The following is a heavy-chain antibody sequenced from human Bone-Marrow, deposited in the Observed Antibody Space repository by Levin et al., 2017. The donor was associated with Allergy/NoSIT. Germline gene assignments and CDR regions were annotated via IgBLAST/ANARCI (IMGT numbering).Heavy chain of an antibody. D-gene: IGHD6-19*01. Sequence: SETLSLTCAVSGASISSTHWWNWVRQFPGRGLEWIGEIYHSGSTNYNPSLKSRVTISVDKSKNQFSLNLTSVTVADTAVYFCAKLAVSDPFDYWGQGALVTVSS. CDR3: AKLAVSDPFDY. CDR2: IYHSGST. V-gene: IGHV4-4*02. CDR1: GASISSTHW. J-gene: IGHJ4*02.